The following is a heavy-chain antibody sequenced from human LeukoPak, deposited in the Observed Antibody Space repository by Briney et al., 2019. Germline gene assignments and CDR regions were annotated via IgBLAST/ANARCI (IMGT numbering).Heavy chain of an antibody. V-gene: IGHV3-23*01. J-gene: IGHJ4*02. CDR1: GFTFSNYA. CDR3: AKWGDYDVLTGYYDPDY. D-gene: IGHD3-9*01. CDR2: ITGSGGST. Sequence: GASLRLSCAASGFTFSNYAMSWVRQAPGKGLEWVSAITGSGGSTYYADSVKGRFTISRDNSKSTLYLQMNSLRAEDTAVYYCAKWGDYDVLTGYYDPDYWGQGTLVTVSS.